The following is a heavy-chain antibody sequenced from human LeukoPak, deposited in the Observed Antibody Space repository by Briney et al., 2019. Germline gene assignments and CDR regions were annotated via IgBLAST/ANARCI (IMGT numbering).Heavy chain of an antibody. CDR2: ISNKGSSSTT. Sequence: GGSLRLSCAASGFIFSDYYMGWVRQAPGKGLEWVSYISNKGSSSTTYYADPVKGRFTISRDDAQNSLYLQMNSLRADDTAVNYCAKDILAACLFFDFWGQGILVTVSS. J-gene: IGHJ4*02. V-gene: IGHV3-11*01. CDR1: GFIFSDYY. CDR3: AKDILAACLFFDF. D-gene: IGHD6-6*01.